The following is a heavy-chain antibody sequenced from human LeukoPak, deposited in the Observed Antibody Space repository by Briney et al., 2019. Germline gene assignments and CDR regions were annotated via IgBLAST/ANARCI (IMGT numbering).Heavy chain of an antibody. Sequence: ASVKVSCKASGYTFTGYYMHWVRQAPGQGLEWMGWINPNSGGTNYAQKFQGRVTMTRDTSISTAYMELSRLRSDATAVYYCARDPSYDFWSGYYHYYYGMDVWGQGTTVTVSS. D-gene: IGHD3-3*01. CDR2: INPNSGGT. CDR3: ARDPSYDFWSGYYHYYYGMDV. V-gene: IGHV1-2*02. J-gene: IGHJ6*02. CDR1: GYTFTGYY.